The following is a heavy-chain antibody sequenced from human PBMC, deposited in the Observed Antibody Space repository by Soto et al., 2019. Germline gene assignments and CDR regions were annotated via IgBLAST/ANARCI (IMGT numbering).Heavy chain of an antibody. CDR3: ARRLYYDSSGFDGGGMDV. D-gene: IGHD3-22*01. V-gene: IGHV4-39*01. Sequence: SETLSLTYTVSGGSIRSYSWGWIRQPPGKGLEWIGSIYYSGSTYYNPSLKSRVTISVDTSKNQFSLKLSSVTAADTAVYYCARRLYYDSSGFDGGGMDVWGQGTTVT. CDR2: IYYSGST. J-gene: IGHJ6*02. CDR1: GGSIRSYS.